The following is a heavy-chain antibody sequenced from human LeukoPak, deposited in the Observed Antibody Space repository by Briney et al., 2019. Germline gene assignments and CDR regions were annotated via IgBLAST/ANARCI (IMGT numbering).Heavy chain of an antibody. CDR1: GGSIRSSYYY. D-gene: IGHD2-2*01. V-gene: IGHV4-61*01. Sequence: PSETLSLTCTVSGGSIRSSYYYWGWIRQPPGKGLEWIGYIYYSGSTNYNPSLKSRVTISVDTSKNQFSLKLSSVTAADTAVYYCARDRVVPAAMWGTSLHYGMDVWGQGTTVTVSS. J-gene: IGHJ6*02. CDR3: ARDRVVPAAMWGTSLHYGMDV. CDR2: IYYSGST.